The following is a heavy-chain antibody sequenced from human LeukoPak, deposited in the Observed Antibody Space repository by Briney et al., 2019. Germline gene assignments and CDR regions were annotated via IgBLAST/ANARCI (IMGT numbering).Heavy chain of an antibody. J-gene: IGHJ5*02. CDR3: ASTGYSGYVGWFDP. V-gene: IGHV4-59*01. Sequence: SETLSLTCTLSGGPISSYYWSWIRQPPGKGLKWIGYIYYRGSTNYNAALKSRVTISVDTSKNQFSLKLSSVTAADTAVYYCASTGYSGYVGWFDPWGQGTLVTVSS. D-gene: IGHD5-12*01. CDR2: IYYRGST. CDR1: GGPISSYY.